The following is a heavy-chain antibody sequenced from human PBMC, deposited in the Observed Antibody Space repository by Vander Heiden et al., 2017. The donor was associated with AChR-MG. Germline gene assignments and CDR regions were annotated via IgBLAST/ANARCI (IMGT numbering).Heavy chain of an antibody. J-gene: IGHJ4*02. CDR1: GGSISRGSYY. D-gene: IGHD3-16*01. Sequence: QVQLQESGPGLVKPSQTLSLTCTVSGGSISRGSYYWSWVRQPAGKGLEWIGRIYTSGSTNYNPSLKSRVTISVDTSKNQFSLKLSSVTAADTAVYYCARIGALRPRDFDYWGQGTLVTVSS. V-gene: IGHV4-61*02. CDR3: ARIGALRPRDFDY. CDR2: IYTSGST.